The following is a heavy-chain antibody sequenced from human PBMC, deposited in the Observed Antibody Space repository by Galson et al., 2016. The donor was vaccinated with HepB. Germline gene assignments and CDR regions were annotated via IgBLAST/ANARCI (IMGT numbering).Heavy chain of an antibody. J-gene: IGHJ6*02. CDR2: ISSSISTI. CDR3: AKERPSMEQWRALDV. CDR1: GFTFSTSG. Sequence: SLRLSCAGSGFTFSTSGLNWVRQAPGKGLQWISYISSSISTIYYADSVVGRFTISRDNSKSTLYLQMNSLRAEDTAVYYCAKERPSMEQWRALDVWGQGTTVTVSS. V-gene: IGHV3-48*01. D-gene: IGHD6-19*01.